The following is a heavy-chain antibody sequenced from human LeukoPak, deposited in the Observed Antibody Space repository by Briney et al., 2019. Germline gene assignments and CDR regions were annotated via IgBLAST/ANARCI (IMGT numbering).Heavy chain of an antibody. J-gene: IGHJ4*02. D-gene: IGHD5-18*01. V-gene: IGHV3-53*01. CDR2: TYSGGST. Sequence: PGGSLRLSCAGSGFTVSSNYMSWVRQAPGKGLEWVSVTYSGGSTYYADSVKGRFTISRDNSKNTLYLQMNSLRAEDTAVYYCATKRGYNYGLDYWGQGTLVTVSS. CDR1: GFTVSSNY. CDR3: ATKRGYNYGLDY.